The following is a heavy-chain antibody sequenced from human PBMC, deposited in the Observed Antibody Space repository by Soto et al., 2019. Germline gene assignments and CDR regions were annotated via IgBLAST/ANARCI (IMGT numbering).Heavy chain of an antibody. J-gene: IGHJ6*02. CDR2: IIPIFGTA. D-gene: IGHD6-13*01. CDR1: GGTFSSYA. V-gene: IGHV1-69*01. Sequence: QVQLVQSGAEVKKPGSSVKVSCKASGGTFSSYAISWVRQAPGQGLEWMGGIIPIFGTANYAQKFQGRVTITADESTSTAYMELSSLRSEDTAVYYCARARYSSTVLYYYYYGMDVWGQGTTVTVSS. CDR3: ARARYSSTVLYYYYYGMDV.